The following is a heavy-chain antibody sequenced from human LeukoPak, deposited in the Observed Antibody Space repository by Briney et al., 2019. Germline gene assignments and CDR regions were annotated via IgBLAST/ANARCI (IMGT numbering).Heavy chain of an antibody. V-gene: IGHV3-21*01. CDR1: GFTLSSYS. Sequence: GGSLRLSCAASGFTLSSYSMNWVRQAPGKGLEWVSSISSSSSYIYYADSVKGRFTISRDNAKNSLYLQMNSLRAEDTAVYYCAREYGSGSYRGDYWGQGTLVTVSS. D-gene: IGHD3-10*01. CDR3: AREYGSGSYRGDY. CDR2: ISSSSSYI. J-gene: IGHJ4*02.